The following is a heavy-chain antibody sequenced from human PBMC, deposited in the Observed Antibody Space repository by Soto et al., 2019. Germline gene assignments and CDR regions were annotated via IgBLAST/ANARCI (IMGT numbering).Heavy chain of an antibody. CDR3: ARAIVGATFVPDAFDI. J-gene: IGHJ3*02. Sequence: VESLKLSCKVYGYSFTIYWIGWVRHMPGKGLEWMGIIYPGDSDTRYSPSFQGQVTISADKSISTAYLQWSSLKASDTAMYYCARAIVGATFVPDAFDIWGQGTMVTVSS. D-gene: IGHD1-26*01. V-gene: IGHV5-51*01. CDR1: GYSFTIYW. CDR2: IYPGDSDT.